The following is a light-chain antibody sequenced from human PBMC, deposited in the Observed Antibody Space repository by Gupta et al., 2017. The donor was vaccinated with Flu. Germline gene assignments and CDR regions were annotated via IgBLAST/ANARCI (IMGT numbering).Light chain of an antibody. Sequence: EIVLTQSPATLSLSPGERATLYCRASQSVSIYLAWYQHIPGQAPMLLIYDTSNRATGIPARFIGSGSVTDFTLTSSILEPEYFAVYYFHQRSNLPLFGQGSKLEIK. CDR2: DTS. CDR1: QSVSIY. V-gene: IGKV3-11*01. CDR3: HQRSNLPL. J-gene: IGKJ2*01.